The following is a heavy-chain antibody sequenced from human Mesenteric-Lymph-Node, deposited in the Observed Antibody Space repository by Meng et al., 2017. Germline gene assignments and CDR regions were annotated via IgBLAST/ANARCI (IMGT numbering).Heavy chain of an antibody. Sequence: QVQLQESGPGLVEPSWTLSLTCTVAGGSISSGGYYWSWIRQHPGKGLEWIGYIYYSGSTYYNPSLKSRVTISVDTSKNQFSLKLSSVTAADTAVYYCARGPSRWLQFSFDYWGQGTLVTVSS. D-gene: IGHD5-24*01. CDR2: IYYSGST. CDR1: GGSISSGGYY. V-gene: IGHV4-31*03. J-gene: IGHJ4*02. CDR3: ARGPSRWLQFSFDY.